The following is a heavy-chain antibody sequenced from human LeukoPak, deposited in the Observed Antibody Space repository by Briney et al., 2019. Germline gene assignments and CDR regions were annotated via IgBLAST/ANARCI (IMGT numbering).Heavy chain of an antibody. D-gene: IGHD3-22*01. CDR2: ISAYNGNT. J-gene: IGHJ4*02. Sequence: ASVKVSCKACGYTFTSYGISWLRQAPGQGLEWMGWISAYNGNTNYAQKLQGRVTMTTDTSTSTAYMELRSLRSDDTAVYYCARVGRESSGRNSYYFDYWGQGTLVTVSS. CDR3: ARVGRESSGRNSYYFDY. V-gene: IGHV1-18*01. CDR1: GYTFTSYG.